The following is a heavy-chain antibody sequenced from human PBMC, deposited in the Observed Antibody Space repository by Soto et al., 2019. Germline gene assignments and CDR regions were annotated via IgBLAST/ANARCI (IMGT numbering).Heavy chain of an antibody. D-gene: IGHD2-2*01. CDR3: AGRDCSGTNCYYLDYYYMDV. J-gene: IGHJ6*03. CDR2: IYYSGST. V-gene: IGHV4-59*08. Sequence: QVQLQESGPGLVRPSETLSLTCTVSGGSFSSYYWTWIRQSPGKGLGWIGYIYYSGSTDYNPSLRGRLAISIATSKNQFSLRLNSMTAADTAVYYCAGRDCSGTNCYYLDYYYMDVWGKGTTVTVSS. CDR1: GGSFSSYY.